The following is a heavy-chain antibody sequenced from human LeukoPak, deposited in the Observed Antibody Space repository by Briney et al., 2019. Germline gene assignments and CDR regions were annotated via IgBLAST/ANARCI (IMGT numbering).Heavy chain of an antibody. CDR3: AKDFSVGRQWLGFDY. J-gene: IGHJ4*02. CDR1: GFTFDDYA. D-gene: IGHD6-19*01. CDR2: ISWNSGSI. Sequence: GGSLRLSCAASGFTFDDYAMRWVRQAPGKGLEWVSGISWNSGSIGYADSVKGRFTISRDNAKNSLYLQMNSLRAEDRALYYCAKDFSVGRQWLGFDYWGQGTLVTVSS. V-gene: IGHV3-9*01.